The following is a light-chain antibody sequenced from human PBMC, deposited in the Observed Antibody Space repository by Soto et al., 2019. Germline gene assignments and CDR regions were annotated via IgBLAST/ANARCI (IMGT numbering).Light chain of an antibody. J-gene: IGLJ1*01. V-gene: IGLV2-8*01. Sequence: QSVLTQPPSASGSPGQSVTISCTGAGTDVGQYNYVSWYQQHPGTAPKLIIYEVTKRPSGVSTRFSGSKSGNTASLTISGLQAVDEADYYCCSFADFTYVFGTGTKVTVL. CDR3: CSFADFTYV. CDR2: EVT. CDR1: GTDVGQYNY.